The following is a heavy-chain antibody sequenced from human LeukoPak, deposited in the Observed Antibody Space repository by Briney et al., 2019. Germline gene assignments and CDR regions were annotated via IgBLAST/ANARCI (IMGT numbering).Heavy chain of an antibody. J-gene: IGHJ3*02. CDR2: IGTSDSST. D-gene: IGHD3-22*01. CDR3: ARYGDSSVYYSADAFDI. Sequence: GGPLRLSCAASGFTFSSYEMNWVRQAPGKGLEWVTYIGTSDSSTYYADSVKGRFTISRDNAKNSLYLQMNSLRAEDTAVYYCARYGDSSVYYSADAFDIWGQGTMVTVSS. CDR1: GFTFSSYE. V-gene: IGHV3-48*03.